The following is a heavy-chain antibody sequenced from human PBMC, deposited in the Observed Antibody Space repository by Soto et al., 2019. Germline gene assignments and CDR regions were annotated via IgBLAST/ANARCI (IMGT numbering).Heavy chain of an antibody. Sequence: QVHLQESGPGLVKPSETLSLTCTVSGGSISSYYWSWIRQPAGKGLAWIGRIYTSGSTNYNPSLKSRVTMSVDTSKNQFSLKLSSVTAADTAVYYCAREGYCSGGSCPGWFDPWGQGTLVTVSS. V-gene: IGHV4-4*07. J-gene: IGHJ5*02. CDR2: IYTSGST. D-gene: IGHD2-15*01. CDR3: AREGYCSGGSCPGWFDP. CDR1: GGSISSYY.